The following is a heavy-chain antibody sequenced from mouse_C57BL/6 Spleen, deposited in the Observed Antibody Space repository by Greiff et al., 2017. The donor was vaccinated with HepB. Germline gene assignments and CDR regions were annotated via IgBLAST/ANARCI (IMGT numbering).Heavy chain of an antibody. D-gene: IGHD4-1*01. CDR1: GYTFTDYY. Sequence: EVKLQESGPVLVKPGASVKMSCKASGYTFTDYYMNWVKQSHGKSLEWIGVINPYNGGTSYNQKFKGKATLTVDKSSSTAYMELNSLTSEDSAVYYCARWEPTYYFDYWGQGTTLTVSS. V-gene: IGHV1-19*01. J-gene: IGHJ2*01. CDR3: ARWEPTYYFDY. CDR2: INPYNGGT.